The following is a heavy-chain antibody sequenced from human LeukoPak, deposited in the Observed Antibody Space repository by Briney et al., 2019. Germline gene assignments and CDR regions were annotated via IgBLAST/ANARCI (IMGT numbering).Heavy chain of an antibody. Sequence: SETLSLTCAVYGGSISSYYWSWIRQPPGKGLEWIGEIYHSGSSNYNPSLKSRVTISVDKSKNQLSLKLSSVTAADTAVYYCARDSGLLWIGENYYYMDVWGKGTTLTISS. D-gene: IGHD3-10*01. CDR2: IYHSGSS. CDR1: GGSISSYY. CDR3: ARDSGLLWIGENYYYMDV. V-gene: IGHV4-59*12. J-gene: IGHJ6*03.